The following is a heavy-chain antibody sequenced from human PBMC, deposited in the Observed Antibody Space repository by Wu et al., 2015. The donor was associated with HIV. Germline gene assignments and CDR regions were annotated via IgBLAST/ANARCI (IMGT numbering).Heavy chain of an antibody. CDR3: ARSAYDFWSGKNDLDRWFDP. D-gene: IGHD3-3*01. V-gene: IGHV1-2*02. Sequence: QVQLVQSGAVVKKPGASVKVSCKASGYTFTGYYIHWVRQAPGQGLEWMGWINPNSGGTNYAQSFQGRVTMTRDTSISTAYMELTRLRSDDTAVYYCARSAYDFWSGKNDLDRWFDPWGQGTLVTVS. CDR2: INPNSGGT. CDR1: GYTFTGYY. J-gene: IGHJ5*02.